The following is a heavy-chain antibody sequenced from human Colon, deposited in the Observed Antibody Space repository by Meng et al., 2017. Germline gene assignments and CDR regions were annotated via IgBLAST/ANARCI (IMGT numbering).Heavy chain of an antibody. V-gene: IGHV4-4*02. J-gene: IGHJ4*02. CDR1: GGSIRNDQW. CDR3: ARSPYSGSALPFFDY. CDR2: IYHSGRT. D-gene: IGHD1-26*01. Sequence: GQVQGLGPGLVKPSGTLAPTCDGSGGSIRNDQWWSWVRQAPGQGLEWIGEIYHSGRTNYNPSVKSRVSMSVDKSQNHFSLRLSSVTAADTAVYYCARSPYSGSALPFFDYWGQGSLVTVSS.